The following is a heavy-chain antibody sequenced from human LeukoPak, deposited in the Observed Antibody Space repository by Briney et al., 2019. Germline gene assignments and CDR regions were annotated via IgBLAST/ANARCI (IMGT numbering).Heavy chain of an antibody. Sequence: QPGRSLRLSCAASGFTFSSYGMHWVRQAPGKGLERVSYISSSSDTIYYADSVKGRFTISRDNAKNSLSLQMDSLRDEDTAVYYCARNPFYSVGWYTFEIWGQGTVVTVSS. CDR2: ISSSSDTI. D-gene: IGHD6-19*01. J-gene: IGHJ3*02. CDR3: ARNPFYSVGWYTFEI. V-gene: IGHV3-48*02. CDR1: GFTFSSYG.